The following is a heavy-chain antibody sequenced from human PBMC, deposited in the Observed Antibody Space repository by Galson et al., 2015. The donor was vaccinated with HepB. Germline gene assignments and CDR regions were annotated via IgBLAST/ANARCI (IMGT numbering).Heavy chain of an antibody. CDR2: MNPNSGNT. D-gene: IGHD2-2*01. CDR1: GYTFTSYD. CDR3: ARYRHYCSSTSCSKGAFDI. V-gene: IGHV1-8*01. J-gene: IGHJ3*02. Sequence: SVKVSCKASGYTFTSYDINWVRQATGQGLEWMGWMNPNSGNTGYAQEFQGRVTMTRNTSISTAYMELSSLRSEDTAVYYCARYRHYCSSTSCSKGAFDIWGQGTMVAVSS.